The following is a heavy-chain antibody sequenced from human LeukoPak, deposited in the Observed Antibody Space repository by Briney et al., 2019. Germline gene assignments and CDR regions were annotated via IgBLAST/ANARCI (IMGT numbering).Heavy chain of an antibody. V-gene: IGHV3-53*05. J-gene: IGHJ6*02. CDR2: LYSGGNT. CDR3: ASQGGLLWFGELSGGMDV. D-gene: IGHD3-10*01. Sequence: GGSLGLSCAASGFTVSTNYMIWVRQAPGKGLEWVSVLYSGGNTYYADSVKGRFTISRDNSKNTLYLQMNSLRAEDTAVYYCASQGGLLWFGELSGGMDVWGQGTTVTVSS. CDR1: GFTVSTNY.